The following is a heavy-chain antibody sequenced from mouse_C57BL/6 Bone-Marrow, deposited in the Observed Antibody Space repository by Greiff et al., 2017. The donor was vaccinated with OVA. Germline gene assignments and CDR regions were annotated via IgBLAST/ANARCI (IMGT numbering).Heavy chain of an antibody. CDR3: GGLMIIATVVATDY. CDR1: GYTFTSYG. D-gene: IGHD1-1*01. J-gene: IGHJ2*01. V-gene: IGHV1-81*01. Sequence: QVQLQQSGAELARPGASVKLSCKASGYTFTSYGISWVKQRTGQGLEWIGEIYPRSGNTYYNEKFKGKATLAADKSSSTAYMELRSLTSEDSAVYFCGGLMIIATVVATDYWGQGTTLTVSS. CDR2: IYPRSGNT.